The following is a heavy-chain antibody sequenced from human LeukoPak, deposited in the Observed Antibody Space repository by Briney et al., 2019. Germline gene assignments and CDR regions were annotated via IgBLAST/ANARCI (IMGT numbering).Heavy chain of an antibody. V-gene: IGHV4-4*07. Sequence: SETLSLTCTVSGGSISGYYWSWIRQPAGQGLEWIGRIYSSVSTNYNPFHKSRVTMSIDTSKNQFSLKLRSVTAADTAVYYCAREGYCRSTSCHTLSDYWGQGTLVTVSS. CDR1: GGSISGYY. J-gene: IGHJ4*02. CDR3: AREGYCRSTSCHTLSDY. CDR2: IYSSVST. D-gene: IGHD2-2*02.